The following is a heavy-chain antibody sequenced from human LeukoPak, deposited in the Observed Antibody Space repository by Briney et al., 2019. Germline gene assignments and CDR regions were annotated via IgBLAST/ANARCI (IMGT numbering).Heavy chain of an antibody. D-gene: IGHD2-8*01. J-gene: IGHJ6*02. CDR3: ARGQDIVLMVYASPMDV. CDR1: GYTFTSYG. V-gene: IGHV1-18*01. CDR2: ISAYNGNT. Sequence: ASVKVSCKAPGYTFTSYGISWVRQAPGQGLEWMGWISAYNGNTNYAQKLQDRVTMTTDTSTSTAYMELRSLRSDDTAVYYCARGQDIVLMVYASPMDVWGQGTTVTVSS.